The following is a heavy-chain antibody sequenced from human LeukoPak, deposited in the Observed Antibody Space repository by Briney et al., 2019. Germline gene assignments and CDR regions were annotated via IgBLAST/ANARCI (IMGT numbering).Heavy chain of an antibody. CDR3: GNGKLRYFGWTLDY. J-gene: IGHJ4*02. D-gene: IGHD3-9*01. CDR1: GFTVSSYG. Sequence: TGGSLRLSCAASGFTVSSYGMRWVRQAPGKGLEWVAFIRYDGSNKYYADSVKGRFTISRDNSKNTLYLQMNSLRAEDTAVYYCGNGKLRYFGWTLDYWGQGTLVTVSS. V-gene: IGHV3-30*02. CDR2: IRYDGSNK.